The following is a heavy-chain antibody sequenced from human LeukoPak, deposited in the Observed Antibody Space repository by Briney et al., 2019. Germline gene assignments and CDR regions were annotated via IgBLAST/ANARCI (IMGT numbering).Heavy chain of an antibody. Sequence: GGSLRLSCAASGFTFSDYYMNWIRQAPGKGLEWVSYISSSGSTIYYADSVKGRFTISRDNAKNSLYLQMNSLRAEDTAVYYCARVSGYYGSGSKTYYFDYWGQGTLVTVSS. CDR3: ARVSGYYGSGSKTYYFDY. CDR2: ISSSGSTI. V-gene: IGHV3-11*01. CDR1: GFTFSDYY. J-gene: IGHJ4*02. D-gene: IGHD3-10*01.